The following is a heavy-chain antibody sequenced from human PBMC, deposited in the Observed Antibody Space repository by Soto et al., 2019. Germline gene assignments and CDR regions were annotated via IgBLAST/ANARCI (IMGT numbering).Heavy chain of an antibody. CDR1: GFTFSSYG. V-gene: IGHV3-30*18. CDR2: ISYDGSNK. D-gene: IGHD6-19*01. CDR3: EKHSSGWYGSDGFDY. Sequence: GGSLRLSCAASGFTFSSYGMHWVRQAPGKGLEWVAVISYDGSNKYYADSVKGRFTISRDNSKNTLYLQMNSLRAEDKAVYYCEKHSSGWYGSDGFDYWGQGTLVPVFS. J-gene: IGHJ4*02.